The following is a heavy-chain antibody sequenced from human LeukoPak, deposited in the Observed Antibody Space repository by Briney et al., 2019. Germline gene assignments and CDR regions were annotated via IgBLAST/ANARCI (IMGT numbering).Heavy chain of an antibody. V-gene: IGHV5-51*01. CDR2: IYPGDSET. CDR1: GYSSTNYW. Sequence: GESLKISCKTSGYSSTNYWIGWARQMPGKGLEWMGIIYPGDSETKYSPSFQAQVTISADRSVSTAYLQWSSLTASDTAIYYCARHGNLSESRNWFDPWGQGTLVTVSS. D-gene: IGHD1-14*01. J-gene: IGHJ5*02. CDR3: ARHGNLSESRNWFDP.